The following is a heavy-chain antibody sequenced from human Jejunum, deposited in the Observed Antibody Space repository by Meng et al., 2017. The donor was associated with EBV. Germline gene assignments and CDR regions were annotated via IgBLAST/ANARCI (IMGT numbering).Heavy chain of an antibody. CDR3: ASQDRTDYYRNWFDT. J-gene: IGHJ5*02. D-gene: IGHD3/OR15-3a*01. V-gene: IGHV1-2*06. CDR1: GYTLTGYQ. Sequence: QVERVQSGPGVEKPWTSSMVSCKASGYTLTGYQLHWVRQAAEQGLEWMGRISPNSGGTDFAQNFQGRVTMTRNTSTDTVYMEMSSLTSDDTAVYYCASQDRTDYYRNWFDTWGQGTLVTVSS. CDR2: ISPNSGGT.